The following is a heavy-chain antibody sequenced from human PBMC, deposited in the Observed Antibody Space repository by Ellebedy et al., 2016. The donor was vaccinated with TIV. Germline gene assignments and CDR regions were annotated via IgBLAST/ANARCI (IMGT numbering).Heavy chain of an antibody. CDR1: GGTFSSYA. D-gene: IGHD3-22*01. Sequence: ASVKVSCKASGGTFSSYAISWVRQAPGQGLEWMGGIIPIFGTANYAQKFQGRVTITADESTSTAYMELSSLRAEDTAVYYCASGETRWLLTPFDYWGQGTLVTVSS. CDR3: ASGETRWLLTPFDY. V-gene: IGHV1-69*13. CDR2: IIPIFGTA. J-gene: IGHJ4*02.